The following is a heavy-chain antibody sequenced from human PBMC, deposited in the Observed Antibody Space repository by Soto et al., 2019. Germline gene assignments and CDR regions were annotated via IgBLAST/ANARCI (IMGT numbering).Heavy chain of an antibody. V-gene: IGHV1-18*01. Sequence: GASVKVSCEASGYTFTSYGMRWVRQAPGQGLEWMGWISAYNGNTNYAQKLQGRVTMTTDTSTSTAYMELRSLRSDDTAVYYCARDGSEYRHYYMDVWGKGTTVTVSS. D-gene: IGHD1-1*01. CDR1: GYTFTSYG. CDR2: ISAYNGNT. J-gene: IGHJ6*03. CDR3: ARDGSEYRHYYMDV.